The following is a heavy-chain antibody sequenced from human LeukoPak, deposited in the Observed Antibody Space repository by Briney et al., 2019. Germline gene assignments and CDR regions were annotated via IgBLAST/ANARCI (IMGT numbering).Heavy chain of an antibody. CDR1: GYTFTSYG. J-gene: IGHJ5*02. CDR3: ARAPPYYDILTDNWFDP. V-gene: IGHV1-18*01. CDR2: ISAYNGNT. D-gene: IGHD3-9*01. Sequence: GASVKVSCKASGYTFTSYGISWVRQAPGQGLEWMGWISAYNGNTNYAQKLQGRVTMTTDTSTSTAYMELRSLRSDDTAVYYCARAPPYYDILTDNWFDPWGQGTLVTVSS.